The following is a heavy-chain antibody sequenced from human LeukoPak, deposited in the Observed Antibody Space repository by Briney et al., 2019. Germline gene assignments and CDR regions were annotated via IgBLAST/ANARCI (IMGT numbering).Heavy chain of an antibody. Sequence: PSETLSLTCTVSGGSISSYYWSWIRQPPGKGLEWIGYIYYSGSTNYNPSLKSRVTISVDTSKNQFSLKLSSVPAADTAVYYCASDVLWFGNNWFDPWGQGTLVTVSS. D-gene: IGHD3-10*01. J-gene: IGHJ5*02. CDR1: GGSISSYY. CDR3: ASDVLWFGNNWFDP. CDR2: IYYSGST. V-gene: IGHV4-59*01.